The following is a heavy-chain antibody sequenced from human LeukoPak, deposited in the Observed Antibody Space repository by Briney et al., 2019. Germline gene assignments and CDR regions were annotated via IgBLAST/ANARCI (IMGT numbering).Heavy chain of an antibody. CDR1: GGSISSYY. Sequence: SETLSLTCTVSGGSISSYYWNWIRQPPGKGLEWIGYIYYSGSTNYNPSLKSRVTISVDTSKNQFSLKLSSVTAADTAVYYCARGTIFGVVPDYWGQGTLVTVSS. CDR2: IYYSGST. D-gene: IGHD3-3*01. CDR3: ARGTIFGVVPDY. V-gene: IGHV4-59*01. J-gene: IGHJ4*02.